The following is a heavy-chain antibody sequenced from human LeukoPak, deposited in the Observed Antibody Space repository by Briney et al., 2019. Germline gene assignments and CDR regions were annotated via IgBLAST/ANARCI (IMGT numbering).Heavy chain of an antibody. V-gene: IGHV3-53*01. D-gene: IGHD3-3*01. Sequence: PGWSLRLSCAASGFTVSDNYMTWVRQAPGKGLEWVSLITGGGGSTDYADSVKGRFTISRDNSKNTLYLQMNSLRVEDTATYYCAKDGRSGAPFDRWGQGTVLTVSS. CDR3: AKDGRSGAPFDR. CDR2: ITGGGGST. J-gene: IGHJ4*02. CDR1: GFTVSDNY.